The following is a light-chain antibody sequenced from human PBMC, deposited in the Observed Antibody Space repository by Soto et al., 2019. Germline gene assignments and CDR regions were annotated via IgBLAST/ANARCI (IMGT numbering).Light chain of an antibody. CDR1: QSIRGW. J-gene: IGKJ1*01. CDR2: DAS. Sequence: DIQMTQSPSTLSASVGDRVTITCRASQSIRGWLAWYQQKPGKAPNLLIYDASRLKSGVPSRFSGRGSGTEFTLTITSLQPDDFATYYCQQYTNTNNPWMFGQGTKVDIK. CDR3: QQYTNTNNPWM. V-gene: IGKV1-5*01.